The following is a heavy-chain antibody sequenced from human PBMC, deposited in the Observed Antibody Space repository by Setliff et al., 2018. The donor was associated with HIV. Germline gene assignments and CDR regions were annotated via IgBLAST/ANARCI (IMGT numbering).Heavy chain of an antibody. CDR1: GVSIIYSY. CDR2: VHHSVST. V-gene: IGHV4-59*01. Sequence: SSETLSLTCTVSGVSIIYSYWTWIRQPPGKGPEWIGYVHHSVSTAYNPSLNSRVTMSIDTSKDQFSLKLSSLTSADTAVYYCARGLSSPFAAGLWGQGTLVTVSS. J-gene: IGHJ4*02. D-gene: IGHD6-13*01. CDR3: ARGLSSPFAAGL.